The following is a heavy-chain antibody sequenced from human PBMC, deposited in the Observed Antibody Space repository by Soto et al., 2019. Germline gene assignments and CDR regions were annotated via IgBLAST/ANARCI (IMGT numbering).Heavy chain of an antibody. J-gene: IGHJ6*02. D-gene: IGHD2-2*01. CDR2: IDPSDSYT. Sequence: GESLKISCKGSGYSFTSYWISWVRQMPGKGLEWMGRIDPSDSYTNYSPSFQGHVTISADKSISTAYLQWSSLKASDTAMYYCARLPIYCSSTSCSSDYYYGMDVWGQGTTVTVSS. CDR3: ARLPIYCSSTSCSSDYYYGMDV. V-gene: IGHV5-10-1*01. CDR1: GYSFTSYW.